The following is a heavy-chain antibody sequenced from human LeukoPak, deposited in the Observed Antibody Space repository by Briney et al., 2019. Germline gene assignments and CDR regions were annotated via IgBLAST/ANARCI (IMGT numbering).Heavy chain of an antibody. J-gene: IGHJ3*02. CDR2: IYYSGST. V-gene: IGHV4-59*01. Sequence: SETLSLTCTVSGGSISSYYWSWIRQPPGKGLEWIGYIYYSGSTNYNPSLKSRVTISVDTSKNQFSLELSSVTAADTAVYYCARHSAHSSTNDAFDIWGQGTMVTVSS. CDR1: GGSISSYY. D-gene: IGHD6-13*01. CDR3: ARHSAHSSTNDAFDI.